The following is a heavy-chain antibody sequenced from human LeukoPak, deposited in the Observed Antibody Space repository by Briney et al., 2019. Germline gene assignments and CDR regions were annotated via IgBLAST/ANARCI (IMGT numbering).Heavy chain of an antibody. CDR3: AKVRQYCSSTSCYAFFDY. V-gene: IGHV3-23*01. D-gene: IGHD2-2*01. CDR2: ISGSGGST. CDR1: GFTFSSYA. Sequence: GGSLRLSCAASGFTFSSYAMSWARQAPGKGLEWVSAISGSGGSTYYADSVKGRFTISRDNSKNMLYLQMNSLRAEDTAVYYCAKVRQYCSSTSCYAFFDYWGQGTLVTVSS. J-gene: IGHJ4*02.